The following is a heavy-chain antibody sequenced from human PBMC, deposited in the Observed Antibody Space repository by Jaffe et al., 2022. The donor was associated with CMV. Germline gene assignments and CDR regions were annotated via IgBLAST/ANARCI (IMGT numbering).Heavy chain of an antibody. J-gene: IGHJ3*02. CDR1: GFSFSSYS. Sequence: EVQLVESGGGLVQPGGSLRLSCAASGFSFSSYSMNWVRQAPGKGLEWVSYIASSSNIIHYAHSVKGRFTIARDNAKNSLYLHMNSLRDVDTAVYYCARDIQTRGDAFDIWGQGTMVTVSS. D-gene: IGHD1-1*01. V-gene: IGHV3-48*02. CDR3: ARDIQTRGDAFDI. CDR2: IASSSNII.